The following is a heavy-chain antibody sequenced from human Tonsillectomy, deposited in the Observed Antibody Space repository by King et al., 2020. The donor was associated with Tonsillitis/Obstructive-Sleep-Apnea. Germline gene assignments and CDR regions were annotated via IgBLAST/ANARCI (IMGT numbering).Heavy chain of an antibody. CDR2: INHSGST. CDR3: ARGRKTTYYYDSSGPIAGMDV. D-gene: IGHD3-22*01. J-gene: IGHJ6*02. V-gene: IGHV4-34*01. CDR1: GGSFSGYY. Sequence: VQLPQWGAGLLKPSETLSLTCAVYGGSFSGYYWSWIRQPPGKGLEWIGEINHSGSTNYNPSLKSRVTISVDTSKNQFSLKLSSVTAADTAVYYCARGRKTTYYYDSSGPIAGMDVWGQGTTVTVSS.